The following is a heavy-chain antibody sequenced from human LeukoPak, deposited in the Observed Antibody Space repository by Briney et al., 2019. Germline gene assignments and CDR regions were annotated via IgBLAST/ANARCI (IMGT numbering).Heavy chain of an antibody. CDR3: ARQSRSSGWYWFDP. V-gene: IGHV1-18*01. Sequence: ASVKVSCKASGYSFNSQGMNWVRQAPGQGLEWMGWISAYNGNTNYAQKLQGRVTMTTDTSTSTAYMELRSLRSDDTAVYYCARQSRSSGWYWFDPWGQGTLVTVSS. D-gene: IGHD6-19*01. CDR1: GYSFNSQG. CDR2: ISAYNGNT. J-gene: IGHJ5*02.